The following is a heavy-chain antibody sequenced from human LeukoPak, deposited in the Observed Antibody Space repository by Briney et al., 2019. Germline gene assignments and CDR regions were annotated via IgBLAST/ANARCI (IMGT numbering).Heavy chain of an antibody. CDR1: GGSISSSSYY. Sequence: SETLSLTCTVSGGSISSSSYYWGWIRQPPGKGLEWIGYIYYSGSTNYNPSLKSRVTISVDTSKNQFSLKLSSVTAADTAVYYCARRVPAATFDYWGQGTLVTVSS. V-gene: IGHV4-61*05. J-gene: IGHJ4*02. D-gene: IGHD2-2*01. CDR2: IYYSGST. CDR3: ARRVPAATFDY.